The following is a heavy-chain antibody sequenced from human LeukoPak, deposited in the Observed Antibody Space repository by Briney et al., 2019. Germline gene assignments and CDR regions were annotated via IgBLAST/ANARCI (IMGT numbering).Heavy chain of an antibody. Sequence: SETLSLTCTVPGGSISSYYWSWIRQSPGKGLEWIGYINYSGSTNYSPSLKSRATISVDTSKNQFSLKLSSVTAADTAVYYCARAQKGGTTYGWFDNWGQGTLVTVSS. J-gene: IGHJ4*02. D-gene: IGHD3-10*01. V-gene: IGHV4-59*01. CDR3: ARAQKGGTTYGWFDN. CDR2: INYSGST. CDR1: GGSISSYY.